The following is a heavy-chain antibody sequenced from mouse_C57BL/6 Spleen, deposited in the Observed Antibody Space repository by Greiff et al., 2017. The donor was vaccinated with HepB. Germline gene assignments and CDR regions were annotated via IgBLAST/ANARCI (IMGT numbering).Heavy chain of an antibody. Sequence: VHLVESGAELVKPGASVKLSCKASGYTFTEYTIHWVKQRSGQGLEWIGWFYPGSGSIKYNEKFKDKATLTADKSSSTVYMELSRLTSEDSAVYFCARHEGNKMAMDYWGQGTSVTVSS. V-gene: IGHV1-62-2*01. CDR3: ARHEGNKMAMDY. D-gene: IGHD5-1-1*01. CDR2: FYPGSGSI. CDR1: GYTFTEYT. J-gene: IGHJ4*01.